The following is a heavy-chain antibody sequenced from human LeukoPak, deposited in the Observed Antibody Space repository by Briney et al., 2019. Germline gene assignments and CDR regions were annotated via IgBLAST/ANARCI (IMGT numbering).Heavy chain of an antibody. Sequence: PSETLSLTCTVSGGSISSYYWSWNRQPPGKGLEWIGYIYYSGSTNYNPSLKSRVTISVDTSKNQFSLKLSSVTAADTAVYYCARDNSDYYDSSGYYMDVWGKGTTVTVSS. J-gene: IGHJ6*03. CDR2: IYYSGST. CDR3: ARDNSDYYDSSGYYMDV. D-gene: IGHD3-22*01. V-gene: IGHV4-59*01. CDR1: GGSISSYY.